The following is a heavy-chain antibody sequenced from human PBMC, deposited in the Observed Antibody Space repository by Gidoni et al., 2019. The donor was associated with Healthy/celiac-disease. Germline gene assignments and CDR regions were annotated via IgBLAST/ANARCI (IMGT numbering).Heavy chain of an antibody. CDR3: ARGGRGYDILTAQYYGMDV. J-gene: IGHJ6*02. CDR2: IYYRGST. D-gene: IGHD3-9*01. Sequence: QVQLQESGPGLVKPSETLSLTCPVSGGAISSYYWSWIRQPPGKGLEWIGYIYYRGSTNYNPSLKSRVTISVDTSKNQFSLKLSSVTAADTAVYYCARGGRGYDILTAQYYGMDVWGQGTTVTVSS. CDR1: GGAISSYY. V-gene: IGHV4-59*01.